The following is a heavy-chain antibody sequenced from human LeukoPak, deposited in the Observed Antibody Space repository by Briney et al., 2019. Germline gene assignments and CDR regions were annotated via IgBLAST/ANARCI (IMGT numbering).Heavy chain of an antibody. J-gene: IGHJ4*02. CDR2: IIPIFGTA. CDR1: GGTFSSYA. V-gene: IGHV1-69*13. Sequence: SVKVSCKASGGTFSSYAISWVRQAPGQGLEWMGGIIPIFGTANYAQKFQGRVTITSDESTSTAYMELSSLRSEDTAVYYCAGDYGSGSYYPPPLDYWGQGTLVTVSS. D-gene: IGHD3-10*01. CDR3: AGDYGSGSYYPPPLDY.